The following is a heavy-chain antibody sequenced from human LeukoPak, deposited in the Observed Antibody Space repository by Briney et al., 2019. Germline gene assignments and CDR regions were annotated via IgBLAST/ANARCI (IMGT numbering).Heavy chain of an antibody. D-gene: IGHD5-12*01. Sequence: GGTLRLSCAASGFSFSSHGMSWVRQAPGKGLEWVAFIRYDGSNKYYADSVKGRFTISRDNSKNTLYLQMNSLRAEDTAVYYCAKSILRGYEIDYWGQGTLVTVSS. CDR2: IRYDGSNK. CDR3: AKSILRGYEIDY. J-gene: IGHJ4*02. CDR1: GFSFSSHG. V-gene: IGHV3-30*02.